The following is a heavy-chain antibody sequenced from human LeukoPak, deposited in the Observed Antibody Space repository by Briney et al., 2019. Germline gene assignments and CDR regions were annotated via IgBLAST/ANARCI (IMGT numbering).Heavy chain of an antibody. D-gene: IGHD1-26*01. Sequence: ASVKVSCKASGYTFTAFYMHRVRQAPGQGLEWMGWINPNSGGTKYALRFQGRVTMTRDTSISTAYMELSRLTSDDTAVYYCAKAGGSFFDYWGQGTLVTVSS. CDR3: AKAGGSFFDY. CDR1: GYTFTAFY. J-gene: IGHJ4*02. CDR2: INPNSGGT. V-gene: IGHV1-2*02.